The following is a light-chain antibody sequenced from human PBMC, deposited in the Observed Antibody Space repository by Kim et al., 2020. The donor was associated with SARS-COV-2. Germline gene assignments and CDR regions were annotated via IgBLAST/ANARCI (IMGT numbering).Light chain of an antibody. CDR3: QHYYTYLIT. J-gene: IGKJ5*01. CDR2: NAS. V-gene: IGKV1-5*03. CDR1: QSISNY. Sequence: ASVGDRVAITCRASQSISNYLAWYQQKPGKAPKLLIYNASSLESGVPSRFSGSGSGTEFTLTINTLQPDDFATYYCQHYYTYLITFGQGTRLEIK.